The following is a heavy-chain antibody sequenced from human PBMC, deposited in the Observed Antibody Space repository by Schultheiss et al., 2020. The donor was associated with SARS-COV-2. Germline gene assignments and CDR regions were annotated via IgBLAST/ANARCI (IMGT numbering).Heavy chain of an antibody. CDR2: IYYSGST. V-gene: IGHV4-59*12. Sequence: GSLRLSCAASGFTFSSYSMNWVRQAPGKGLEWIGSIYYSGSTNYNPSLKSRVTMSVDTSKNQFSLKLSSVTAADTAVYYCARGRARGVVVPLDPWGQGTLVTVSS. CDR1: GFTFSSYS. D-gene: IGHD2-2*01. CDR3: ARGRARGVVVPLDP. J-gene: IGHJ5*02.